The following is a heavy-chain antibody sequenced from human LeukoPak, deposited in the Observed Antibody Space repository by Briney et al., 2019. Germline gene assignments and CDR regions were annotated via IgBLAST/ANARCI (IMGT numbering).Heavy chain of an antibody. J-gene: IGHJ4*02. CDR2: IVVGSGNT. D-gene: IGHD2-21*02. CDR1: GFTFTSSA. Sequence: SVTVSCKASGFTFTSSAMQWVRQARGQRLEWIGWIVVGSGNTNYAQKFQERVTITRDMSTSTAYMELSSLRSEDTAVYYCAVMTAETLRQFYFDCWGQGTLVTVSS. CDR3: AVMTAETLRQFYFDC. V-gene: IGHV1-58*02.